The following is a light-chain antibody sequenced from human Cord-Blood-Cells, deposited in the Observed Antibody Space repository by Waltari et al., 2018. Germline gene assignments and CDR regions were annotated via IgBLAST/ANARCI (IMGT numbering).Light chain of an antibody. Sequence: DIVMTQSPDPLAVSLGERATINCKFSQSVLYSSNNKNYLAWYQQKPGQPPKLLIYWASTRESGVPDRFSGSGSGTDFTLTISSLQAEDVAVYYCQQYYSTPRTFGQGTKVEIK. CDR3: QQYYSTPRT. J-gene: IGKJ1*01. CDR1: QSVLYSSNNKNY. V-gene: IGKV4-1*01. CDR2: WAS.